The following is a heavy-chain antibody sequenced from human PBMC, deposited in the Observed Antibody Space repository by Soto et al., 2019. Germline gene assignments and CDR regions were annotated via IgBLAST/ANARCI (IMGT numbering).Heavy chain of an antibody. J-gene: IGHJ5*02. D-gene: IGHD3-16*01. V-gene: IGHV1-8*01. CDR1: GYSFTNND. CDR2: MNPGSGDT. CDR3: ARMATFGSLNWFDP. Sequence: PSVKVSCKASGYSFTNNDVSWVRQATGQGLEWVGWMNPGSGDTGYAQKFQGRVTMTRDISIATAYMELSSLRSDDTAIYYCARMATFGSLNWFDPWGQGTLVTVSS.